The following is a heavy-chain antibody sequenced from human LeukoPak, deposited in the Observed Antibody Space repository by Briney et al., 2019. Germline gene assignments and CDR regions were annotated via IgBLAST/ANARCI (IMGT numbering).Heavy chain of an antibody. CDR1: GFTFSSYS. J-gene: IGHJ4*02. CDR3: ARDYYDSSGYYSGRYFDY. V-gene: IGHV3-21*01. Sequence: GGSLRLSCAASGFTFSSYSMNWVRQAPGKGLEWVSSISGSSSYIYYADSVKGRFTISRDNAKNSLYLQMNSLRAEDTAVYYCARDYYDSSGYYSGRYFDYWGQGTLVTVSS. CDR2: ISGSSSYI. D-gene: IGHD3-22*01.